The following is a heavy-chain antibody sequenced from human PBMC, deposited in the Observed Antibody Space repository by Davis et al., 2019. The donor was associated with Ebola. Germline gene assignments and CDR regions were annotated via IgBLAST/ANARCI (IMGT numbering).Heavy chain of an antibody. CDR3: ARVIGHYDFWSGSISDYGLDV. Sequence: MPSETLSLTCAVYGESFSDYLWSWIRQSPGKGLEWIGKISHGGVSEYNPSLKSRATISVDTSKNQLSLKMSSLSAADAAVYYCARVIGHYDFWSGSISDYGLDVWGQGTTVTVSS. CDR2: ISHGGVS. J-gene: IGHJ6*02. CDR1: GESFSDYL. D-gene: IGHD3-3*01. V-gene: IGHV4-34*01.